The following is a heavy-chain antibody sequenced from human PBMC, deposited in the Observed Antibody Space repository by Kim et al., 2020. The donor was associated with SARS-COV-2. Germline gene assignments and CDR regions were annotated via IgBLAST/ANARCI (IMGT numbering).Heavy chain of an antibody. CDR3: AGAFVSPPPGDYSSGWSGLYYYYGMDV. J-gene: IGHJ6*02. V-gene: IGHV4-61*01. D-gene: IGHD6-19*01. CDR1: GGSVSSGSYY. CDR2: IYYSGST. Sequence: SETLSLTCTVSGGSVSSGSYYWSWIRQPPGKGLEWIGYIYYSGSTNYNPSLKSRVTISVDTSKNQFSLKLSSVTAADTAVYYCAGAFVSPPPGDYSSGWSGLYYYYGMDVWGQVTTVTVSS.